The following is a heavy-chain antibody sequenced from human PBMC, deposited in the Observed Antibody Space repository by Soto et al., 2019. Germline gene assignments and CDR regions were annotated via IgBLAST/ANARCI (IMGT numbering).Heavy chain of an antibody. Sequence: GGSLRLSCAASGFTFSSYSMNWVRQAPGKGLEWVSYISSSSSTIYYADSVKGRFTISRDNAKNSLELQMNSLRAEDTAVYYCARDGYDFWSGRNWFDPWGQGTLVTVSS. CDR2: ISSSSSTI. J-gene: IGHJ5*02. V-gene: IGHV3-48*01. D-gene: IGHD3-3*01. CDR1: GFTFSSYS. CDR3: ARDGYDFWSGRNWFDP.